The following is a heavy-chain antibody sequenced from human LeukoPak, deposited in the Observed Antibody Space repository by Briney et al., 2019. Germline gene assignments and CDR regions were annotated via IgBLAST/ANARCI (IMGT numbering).Heavy chain of an antibody. CDR3: ARGRITIFGVVTWYYFDY. D-gene: IGHD3-3*01. CDR1: GYSISSGYY. J-gene: IGHJ4*02. CDR2: IYHSGST. Sequence: SETLSLTCTVSGYSISSGYYWGWIRQPPGKGLEWIGSIYHSGSTYYNPSLKSRVTISVDTSKNQFSLKLSSVTAADTAVYYCARGRITIFGVVTWYYFDYWGQGTLVTVSS. V-gene: IGHV4-38-2*02.